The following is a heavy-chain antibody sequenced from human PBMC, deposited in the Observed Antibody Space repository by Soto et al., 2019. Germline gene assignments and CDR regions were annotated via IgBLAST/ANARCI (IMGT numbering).Heavy chain of an antibody. V-gene: IGHV4-30-4*01. J-gene: IGHJ4*02. D-gene: IGHD2-2*01. CDR1: GGSISSGDYY. CDR2: IYYSGST. Sequence: SETLSLTCTVSGGSISSGDYYWSWIRQPPGKGLEWIGYIYYSGSTYYNPSLKSRVTISVDTSKNQFSLKLSSVTAADTAVYYCARERGVVVPAAILWGQGTLVTVSS. CDR3: ARERGVVVPAAIL.